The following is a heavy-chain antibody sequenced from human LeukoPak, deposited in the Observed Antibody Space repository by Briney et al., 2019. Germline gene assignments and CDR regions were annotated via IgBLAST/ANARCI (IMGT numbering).Heavy chain of an antibody. Sequence: PSETLSLTCTVSGGSISSGSYYWSWIRQPAGKGLEWIGRIYTSGSTNYNPSLNSRVTISVDTSKNQFSLKLSSATAADTAVYYCARWGGVIAAEGNLDDAFDIWGQGTMVTVSS. J-gene: IGHJ3*02. V-gene: IGHV4-61*02. CDR1: GGSISSGSYY. CDR3: ARWGGVIAAEGNLDDAFDI. D-gene: IGHD6-13*01. CDR2: IYTSGST.